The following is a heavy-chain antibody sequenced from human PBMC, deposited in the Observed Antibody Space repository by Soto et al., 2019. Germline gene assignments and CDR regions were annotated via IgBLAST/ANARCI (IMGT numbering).Heavy chain of an antibody. D-gene: IGHD3-10*01. CDR2: IYYSGST. J-gene: IGHJ6*02. V-gene: IGHV4-30-4*01. CDR1: GGSISSGDYF. Sequence: TLSLTCTVSGGSISSGDYFWIWIRQPPGKGLEWIGYIYYSGSTYYNPSLKSRVTISVDTSKNQFSLKLSSVTAADTAVYYCARDPNGEDYYYGMDVWGQGTTVTVSS. CDR3: ARDPNGEDYYYGMDV.